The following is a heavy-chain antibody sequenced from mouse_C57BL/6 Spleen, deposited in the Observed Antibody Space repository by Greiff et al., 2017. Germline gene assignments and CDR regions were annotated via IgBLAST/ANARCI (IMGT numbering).Heavy chain of an antibody. CDR3: ARQEGGYFDV. CDR1: GFTFSSYT. Sequence: DVQLVESGGGLVKPGGSLKLSCAASGFTFSSYTMSWVRQTPEKRLEWVATISGGGGNTYYPNSVMGRFTISRDNAKNTLYLQMSSLRSEDTALYYGARQEGGYFDVWGTGTTVTVSS. V-gene: IGHV5-9*01. CDR2: ISGGGGNT. J-gene: IGHJ1*03.